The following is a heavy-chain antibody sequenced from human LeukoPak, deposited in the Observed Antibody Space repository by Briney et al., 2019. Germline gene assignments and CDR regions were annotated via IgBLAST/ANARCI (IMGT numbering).Heavy chain of an antibody. V-gene: IGHV1-18*01. J-gene: IGHJ4*02. CDR1: GYTFTSYG. CDR2: ISAYNGNT. D-gene: IGHD6-13*01. CDR3: ARASGSVAAAGIWRREIDY. Sequence: GASVKVSFKASGYTFTSYGISWVRQAHGQGLEWMGCISAYNGNTNYAQKLQGRVTMTTDTSTSTAYMELRSLRSDDTAVYYYARASGSVAAAGIWRREIDYWGQGTLVTVSS.